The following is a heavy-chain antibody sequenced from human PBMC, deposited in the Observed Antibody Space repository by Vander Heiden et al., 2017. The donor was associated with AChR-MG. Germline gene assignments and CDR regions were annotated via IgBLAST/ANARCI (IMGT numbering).Heavy chain of an antibody. V-gene: IGHV3-74*01. J-gene: IGHJ6*02. D-gene: IGHD1-26*01. CDR2: INRDGSST. CDR3: ARTYSGSYFGYYYGMDV. CDR1: GFTFSSYW. Sequence: EVQLVESGGGLVQPGGSLRLSCAASGFTFSSYWMHWVRQAPGKGLVWVSRINRDGSSTSYADSVKGRFTISRDNAKNTLYLQMNSLRAEDTAVYYCARTYSGSYFGYYYGMDVWGQGTTVTVSS.